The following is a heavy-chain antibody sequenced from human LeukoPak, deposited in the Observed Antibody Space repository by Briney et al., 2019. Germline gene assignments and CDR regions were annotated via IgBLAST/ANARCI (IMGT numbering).Heavy chain of an antibody. J-gene: IGHJ4*02. CDR3: AKSPLSSTSYTRLDY. V-gene: IGHV3-23*01. CDR2: ISGSGGGT. Sequence: GGSLRLSCAASGFTFSSYAMSWVRQAPGKGLEWVSAISGSGGGTYYADSVKGRFTISRDNSKNTLYLQMNSLRAEDTAVYYCAKSPLSSTSYTRLDYWGQGTLVTVSS. D-gene: IGHD2-2*01. CDR1: GFTFSSYA.